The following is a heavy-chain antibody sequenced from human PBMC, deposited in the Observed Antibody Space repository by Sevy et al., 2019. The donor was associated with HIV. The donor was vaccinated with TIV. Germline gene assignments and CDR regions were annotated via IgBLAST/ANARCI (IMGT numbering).Heavy chain of an antibody. V-gene: IGHV4-31*03. Sequence: SETLSLTCTVSGASLNSGSYYWTWIRHHPGKSLEWIGYIYSSGATSYNPSLKGRIIISQDASKNQFSLRLGSVTAADTSFYYCARGSRYSFGSFDSWGPGIPVTVSS. J-gene: IGHJ4*02. CDR3: ARGSRYSFGSFDS. CDR1: GASLNSGSYY. D-gene: IGHD5-18*01. CDR2: IYSSGAT.